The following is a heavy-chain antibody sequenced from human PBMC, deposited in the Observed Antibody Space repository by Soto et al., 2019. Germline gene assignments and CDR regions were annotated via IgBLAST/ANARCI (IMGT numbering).Heavy chain of an antibody. CDR3: ARGVYATRYYYYMDV. Sequence: GGSLRLSCAASGFTFSSYAMSWVRQAPGKGLEWVSAISGSGGSTYYADSVKGRFTISRDNSKNTRYLQMNSLGAEDTAVYYCARGVYATRYYYYMDVWGKGTTVTVSS. D-gene: IGHD2-8*01. J-gene: IGHJ6*03. CDR2: ISGSGGST. CDR1: GFTFSSYA. V-gene: IGHV3-23*01.